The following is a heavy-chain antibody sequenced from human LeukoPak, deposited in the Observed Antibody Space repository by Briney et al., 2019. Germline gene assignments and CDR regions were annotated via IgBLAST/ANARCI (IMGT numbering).Heavy chain of an antibody. CDR3: ARVPTGGSRSYPFDY. CDR1: GFTFSSYS. CDR2: ISSSSSYI. D-gene: IGHD3-10*01. J-gene: IGHJ4*02. Sequence: GGSLRLSCAASGFTFSSYSMNWVRQAPGKGLEWVSSISSSSSYIYYADSVKGQFTISRDNVKNSLYLQMNSLRAEDTAVYYCARVPTGGSRSYPFDYWGQGTLVTVSS. V-gene: IGHV3-21*01.